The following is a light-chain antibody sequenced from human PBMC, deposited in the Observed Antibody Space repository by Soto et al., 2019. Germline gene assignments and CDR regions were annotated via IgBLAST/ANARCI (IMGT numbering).Light chain of an antibody. CDR1: QSVSSN. J-gene: IGKJ4*01. V-gene: IGKV3-15*01. CDR3: QQYNNWPPLT. Sequence: EIVMTQSPATLSVSPGERATLSCRASQSVSSNLAWYQQKPGQAPRLIIYGASTRATGIPARFSGSGSGTEFTLTISSLQTEDFAVYYCQQYNNWPPLTVGGGTKVESK. CDR2: GAS.